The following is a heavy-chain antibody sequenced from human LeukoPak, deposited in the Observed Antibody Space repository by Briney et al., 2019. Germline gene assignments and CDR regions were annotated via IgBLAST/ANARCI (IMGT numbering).Heavy chain of an antibody. D-gene: IGHD3-9*01. CDR1: GFTVSSNY. J-gene: IGHJ6*03. CDR3: ARHPYDILTGYGYYYYYMDV. Sequence: GGSLRLSCAASGFTVSSNYMSWVRQAPGKGLEWVSVIYSGGSTYYADSVKGRFTISRHNSKNTLYLQMNSLRAEDTAVYYCARHPYDILTGYGYYYYYMDVWGKGTTVIVSS. CDR2: IYSGGST. V-gene: IGHV3-53*01.